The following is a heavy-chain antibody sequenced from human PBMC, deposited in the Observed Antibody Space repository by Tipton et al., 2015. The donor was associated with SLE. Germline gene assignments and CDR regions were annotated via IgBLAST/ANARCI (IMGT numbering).Heavy chain of an antibody. Sequence: SLRLSCAASGLTVSSNYMSWVRQAPGKGLEWVSVIYSGGSTYYADSVKGRFTISRDNSKNTLYLKMNSLRVEDTAVYYCARGMGPLGSDAFDIWGQGTMVTVSS. CDR2: IYSGGST. D-gene: IGHD7-27*01. V-gene: IGHV3-53*01. J-gene: IGHJ3*02. CDR1: GLTVSSNY. CDR3: ARGMGPLGSDAFDI.